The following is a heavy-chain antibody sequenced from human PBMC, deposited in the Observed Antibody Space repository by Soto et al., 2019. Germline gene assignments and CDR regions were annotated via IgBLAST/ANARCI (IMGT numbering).Heavy chain of an antibody. V-gene: IGHV4-59*01. CDR3: ARTNYYGSGSYPFDP. D-gene: IGHD3-10*01. CDR1: GGSISSYY. Sequence: PSETLSLTCTVSGGSISSYYWSWIRQPPGKGLGWIGYIDYSGSTKNNPSLKSRVTISVDTSKNQFSLKLSSLTAADTAVYYCARTNYYGSGSYPFDPWGQGTLVTVSS. CDR2: IDYSGST. J-gene: IGHJ5*02.